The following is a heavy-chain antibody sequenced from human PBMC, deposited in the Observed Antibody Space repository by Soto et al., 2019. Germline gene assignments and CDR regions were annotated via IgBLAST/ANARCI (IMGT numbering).Heavy chain of an antibody. Sequence: GESLRISCKGSGYSFTSYWIGWVRQAPGQRLESMGWINAGNGNTKYSQKFQGRVTITRDTSASTAYMELSSLRSEDTAVYYRARGTSAAAGRPPFSLLVWGQGTLVTVSS. D-gene: IGHD6-13*01. V-gene: IGHV1-3*01. CDR1: GYSFTSYW. CDR2: INAGNGNT. J-gene: IGHJ4*02. CDR3: ARGTSAAAGRPPFSLLV.